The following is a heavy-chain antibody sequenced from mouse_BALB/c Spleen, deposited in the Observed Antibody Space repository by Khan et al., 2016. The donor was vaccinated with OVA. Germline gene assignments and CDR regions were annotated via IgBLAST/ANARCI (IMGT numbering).Heavy chain of an antibody. CDR3: TRSGYGTFAY. J-gene: IGHJ3*01. V-gene: IGHV1-53*01. CDR1: GYTFTSYY. Sequence: QIQLVQSGAELVKPGASVRLSCKASGYTFTSYYLYWVKQRPGQGLEWIGDINPSNGDTNFNEKFKNKATLTVDKSSSTAYMLLSSLTSEDSAVYYCTRSGYGTFAYWGQGTLVTVSA. D-gene: IGHD2-1*01. CDR2: INPSNGDT.